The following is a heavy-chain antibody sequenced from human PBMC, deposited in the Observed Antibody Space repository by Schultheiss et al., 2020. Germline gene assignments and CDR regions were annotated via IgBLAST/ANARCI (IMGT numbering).Heavy chain of an antibody. J-gene: IGHJ4*02. CDR3: TASITMVRGLVTRRTLAPLVDY. D-gene: IGHD3-10*01. V-gene: IGHV3-15*01. CDR1: GFTFSNAW. Sequence: GGSLRLSCAASGFTFSNAWMSWVRQAPGKGLEWVGRIKNKTDGGTTDYAAPVKGRFTISRDDSKNTLYLQMNSLKTEDTAVYYCTASITMVRGLVTRRTLAPLVDYWGQGTLVTVSS. CDR2: IKNKTDGGTT.